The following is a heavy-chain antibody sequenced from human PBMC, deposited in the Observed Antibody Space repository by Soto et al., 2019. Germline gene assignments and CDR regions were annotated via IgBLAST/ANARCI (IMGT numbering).Heavy chain of an antibody. J-gene: IGHJ5*02. CDR1: GCAISSGGSS. CDR3: AGVGQQWGRRWFDP. V-gene: IGHV4-30-2*01. D-gene: IGHD6-19*01. CDR2: IYQSGST. Sequence: QLQLQDSGSGLVKPSQTLSLTCAVSGCAISSGGSSWSWIRQPPGTGLEWIGYIYQSGSTYYNPSLKRRVKIAVDRCKNQFALKLGSVTAADTAVYECAGVGQQWGRRWFDPWCQGTLVTVSS.